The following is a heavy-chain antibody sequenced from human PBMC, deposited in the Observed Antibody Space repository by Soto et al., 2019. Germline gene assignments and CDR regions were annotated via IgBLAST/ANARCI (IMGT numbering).Heavy chain of an antibody. J-gene: IGHJ4*02. CDR1: GGSISSGGYS. CDR2: IYHSGST. CDR3: ARRYGGTFDY. V-gene: IGHV4-30-2*01. D-gene: IGHD2-15*01. Sequence: ASETLSLTCAVSGGSISSGGYSWSWIRQPPGKGLEWIGYIYHSGSTYYNPSLKSRVTISVDTSKNQFSLKLSSVTAADTAVYYCARRYGGTFDYWGQGTLVTVSS.